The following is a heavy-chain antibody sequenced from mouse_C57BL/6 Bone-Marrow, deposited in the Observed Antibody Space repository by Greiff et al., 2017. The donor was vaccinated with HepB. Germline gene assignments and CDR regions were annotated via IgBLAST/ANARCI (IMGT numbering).Heavy chain of an antibody. CDR1: EYEFPSHD. CDR2: INSDGGST. D-gene: IGHD2-1*01. CDR3: ARRGGGNYWYFDV. Sequence: EVNVVESGGGLVQPGESLKLSCESNEYEFPSHDMSWVRKTPEKRLELVAAINSDGGSTYYPDTMERRFIISRDNTKKTLYLQMSSLRSEDTALYYCARRGGGNYWYFDVWGTGTTVTVSS. V-gene: IGHV5-2*01. J-gene: IGHJ1*03.